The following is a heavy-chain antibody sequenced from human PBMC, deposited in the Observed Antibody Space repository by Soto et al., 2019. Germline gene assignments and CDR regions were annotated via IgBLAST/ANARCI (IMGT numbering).Heavy chain of an antibody. J-gene: IGHJ5*02. D-gene: IGHD2-2*01. V-gene: IGHV1-18*01. CDR1: GYTFSNYG. CDR2: VSLYSDGT. Sequence: ASVKVSCKTSGYTFSNYGITWVRQAPGQPLEWLGWVSLYSDGTNYAQKFQGRVSMTTDTSTTTAYMELRSLRSDDTAVYYCARVVPGAEAWFGPWGQGPLVTVSS. CDR3: ARVVPGAEAWFGP.